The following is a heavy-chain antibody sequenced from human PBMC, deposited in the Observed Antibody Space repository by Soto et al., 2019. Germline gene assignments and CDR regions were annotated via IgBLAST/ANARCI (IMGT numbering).Heavy chain of an antibody. Sequence: QVRLEESGPGLVKPSETLSLLCSVSGGSVNNANYFWNWIRHHPENGLEWIGYIYYSGSTRYNPSFKSRGTLSIDTSKNQFSLSLNSVTVADTAVYFCSRDADYGGSRGGMDVWGRGTTVTVSS. V-gene: IGHV4-31*03. CDR2: IYYSGST. D-gene: IGHD4-17*01. J-gene: IGHJ6*02. CDR1: GGSVNNANYF. CDR3: SRDADYGGSRGGMDV.